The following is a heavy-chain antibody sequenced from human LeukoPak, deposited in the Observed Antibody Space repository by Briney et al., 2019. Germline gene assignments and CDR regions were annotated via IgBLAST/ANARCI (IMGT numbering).Heavy chain of an antibody. J-gene: IGHJ3*02. D-gene: IGHD6-19*01. CDR3: AGDQWPNDAFDI. CDR2: INSDGSST. CDR1: GFTFRSYW. V-gene: IGHV3-74*01. Sequence: GGSLRLSCAASGFTFRSYWMHWVRQAPGKGLVWVSRINSDGSSTTYAESVKGRFTISRDNAKNTLYLQMNSLRAEDTAVYYCAGDQWPNDAFDIWGQGTMVTVSS.